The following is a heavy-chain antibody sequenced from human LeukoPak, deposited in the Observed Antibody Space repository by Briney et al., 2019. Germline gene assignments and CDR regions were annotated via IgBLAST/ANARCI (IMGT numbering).Heavy chain of an antibody. CDR3: ARINDIDNSYHLDF. Sequence: GGSLRLSCAASGFTFSDYSFNWVRQAPGKELEWVSSISSSSSYKYYADSLKGRFTISRDNAKNSLYLQVNSLRAEDTAVYYCARINDIDNSYHLDFWGHGTLVTVSS. D-gene: IGHD2-15*01. CDR2: ISSSSSYK. V-gene: IGHV3-21*01. J-gene: IGHJ4*01. CDR1: GFTFSDYS.